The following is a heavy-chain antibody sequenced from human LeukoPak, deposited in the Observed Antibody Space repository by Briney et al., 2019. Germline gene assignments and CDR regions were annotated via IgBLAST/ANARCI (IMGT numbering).Heavy chain of an antibody. Sequence: SETLSLTCTVSGGSISSYYWSWIRQPAGKGLEWIGYIYYSGSTYYNPSLKSRVTISVDTSKNQFSLKPSSVTAADTAVYYCARAKDYGDGSFDYWGQGTLVTVSS. CDR3: ARAKDYGDGSFDY. V-gene: IGHV4-59*06. D-gene: IGHD4-17*01. CDR1: GGSISSYY. J-gene: IGHJ4*02. CDR2: IYYSGST.